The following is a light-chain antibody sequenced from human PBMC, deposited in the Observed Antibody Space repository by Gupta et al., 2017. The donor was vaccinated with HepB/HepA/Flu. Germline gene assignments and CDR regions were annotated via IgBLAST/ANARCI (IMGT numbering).Light chain of an antibody. Sequence: LVLTQSPSASASLVASVQPTCTMRSGHSSYAIAWTQQQPEKGPRYLMMLNSDGSHSEGDGSPDRFSGCSSGAESYLTISTVQSEDEADYYCQTWGTGIQVFGGGTKLTVL. V-gene: IGLV4-69*01. CDR2: LNSDGSH. CDR3: QTWGTGIQV. J-gene: IGLJ2*01. CDR1: SGHSSYA.